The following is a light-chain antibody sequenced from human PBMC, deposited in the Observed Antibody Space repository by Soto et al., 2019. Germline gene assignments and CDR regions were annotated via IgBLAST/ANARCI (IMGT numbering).Light chain of an antibody. V-gene: IGKV1-39*01. CDR1: QNVSRY. CDR2: ESS. Sequence: DMQLTQSPASLSASVGDRVTITCRASQNVSRYLNWYQQKPGKDPKLLISESSILESGVPSKFSGDGYWTDFTLTIRSLQPEDFAIYYCQQTFSIPRTFDHGTRVEIK. J-gene: IGKJ1*01. CDR3: QQTFSIPRT.